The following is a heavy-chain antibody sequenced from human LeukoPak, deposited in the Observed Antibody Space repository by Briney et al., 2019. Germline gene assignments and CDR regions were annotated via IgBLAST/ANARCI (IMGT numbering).Heavy chain of an antibody. D-gene: IGHD3-3*01. J-gene: IGHJ4*02. CDR1: GGSISSYY. CDR2: IYYSGST. V-gene: IGHV4-59*01. Sequence: SSETLSLTCTVSGGSISSYYWSWIRQPPGKGLEWIGYIYYSGSTNYNPSLKSRVTISVDTSKNQFSLKLSSVTAADTAVYYCARGKYYDFWSGSEGGFDYWGQGTLVTVSS. CDR3: ARGKYYDFWSGSEGGFDY.